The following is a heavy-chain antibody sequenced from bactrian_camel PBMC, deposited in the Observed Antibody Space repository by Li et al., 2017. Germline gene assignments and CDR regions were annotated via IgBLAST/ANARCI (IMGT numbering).Heavy chain of an antibody. D-gene: IGHD2*01. CDR3: AAASRCGLIWLTEVGSVGD. V-gene: IGHV3S6*01. J-gene: IGHJ4*01. Sequence: HVQLVESGGGSVQSGGSLRLSCGASGSIYGDACVGWLRQSPGNQREGVAVIDNDGSDMYADSVKGRFTISKDNASNILYLQMSAVKPEDTAMYYCAAASRCGLIWLTEVGSVGDWGRGTQVTVS. CDR2: IDNDGSDM. CDR1: GSIYGDAC.